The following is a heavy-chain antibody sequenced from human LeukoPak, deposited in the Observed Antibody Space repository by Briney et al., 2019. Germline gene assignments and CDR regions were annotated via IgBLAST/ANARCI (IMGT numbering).Heavy chain of an antibody. V-gene: IGHV1-69*05. J-gene: IGHJ3*02. CDR1: GGTFSSYA. CDR3: ARGDSSGYYYGGGMAFDI. Sequence: SVKVSCKASGGTFSSYAISWVRQAPGQGLEWMGGIIPIFGTANYAQKFQGRVTISTDESTSTAYMELSSLRSEDTAVYYCARGDSSGYYYGGGMAFDIWGQGTMVTVSS. CDR2: IIPIFGTA. D-gene: IGHD3-22*01.